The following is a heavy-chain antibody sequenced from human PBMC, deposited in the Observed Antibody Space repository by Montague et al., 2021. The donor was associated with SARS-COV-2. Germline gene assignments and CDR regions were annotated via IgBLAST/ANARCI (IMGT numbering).Heavy chain of an antibody. CDR3: VRDTGSAQAGFDA. CDR1: GDSVWSNTAA. V-gene: IGHV6-1*01. Sequence: CAISGDSVWSNTAAWNWIRQSPSGGLEWLGRTNYRSKWTSDYATXVEGRTSIDPDTSKNQFFLHLRSVTPEDTGVYYCVRDTGSAQAGFDAWGQGTLVTVSS. J-gene: IGHJ4*02. CDR2: TNYRSKWTS. D-gene: IGHD4-17*01.